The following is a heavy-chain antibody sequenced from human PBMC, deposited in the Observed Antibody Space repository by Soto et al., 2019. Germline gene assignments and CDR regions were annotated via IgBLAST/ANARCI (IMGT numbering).Heavy chain of an antibody. Sequence: SETLSLTCTLPGGSISSSRYYWGWIRQPPGKGLEWIGSIYYSGSTYYNPSLKSRVTISVDTSKNQFSLKLSSVTAADTAVYYCASPKIAFYNWFDPWGQGTLVTVS. D-gene: IGHD3-3*02. CDR1: GGSISSSRYY. J-gene: IGHJ5*02. CDR2: IYYSGST. CDR3: ASPKIAFYNWFDP. V-gene: IGHV4-39*01.